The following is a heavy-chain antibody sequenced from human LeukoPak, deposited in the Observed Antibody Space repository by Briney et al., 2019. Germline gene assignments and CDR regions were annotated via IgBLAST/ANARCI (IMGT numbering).Heavy chain of an antibody. V-gene: IGHV4-38-2*01. D-gene: IGHD6-13*01. J-gene: IGHJ5*02. CDR3: AKSEQQLGPRRWFDP. CDR2: IYHSGST. CDR1: GYSISSGYY. Sequence: SETLSLTCAVSGYSISSGYYWGWIRQPPGEGLEWFGSIYHSGSTYYNPSLKSRVTISVDTSKNQFSLKLSSVTAADTAVYYCAKSEQQLGPRRWFDPWGQGTLVTVSS.